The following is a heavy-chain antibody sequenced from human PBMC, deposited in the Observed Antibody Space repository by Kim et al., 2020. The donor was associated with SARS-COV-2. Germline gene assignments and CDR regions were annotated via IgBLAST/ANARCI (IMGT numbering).Heavy chain of an antibody. J-gene: IGHJ5*02. Sequence: SETLSLTCAVSGGSISSSNWWSWVRQPPGKGLEWIGEIYHSGSTNYNPSLKSRVTISVDKSKNQFSLKLSSVTAADTAVYYCARQVDGSGNLWFDPWGQGTLVTVSS. CDR2: IYHSGST. CDR1: GGSISSSNW. V-gene: IGHV4-4*02. CDR3: ARQVDGSGNLWFDP. D-gene: IGHD3-10*01.